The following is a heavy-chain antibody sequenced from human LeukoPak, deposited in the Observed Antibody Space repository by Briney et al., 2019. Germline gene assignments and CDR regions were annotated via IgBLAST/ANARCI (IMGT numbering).Heavy chain of an antibody. CDR2: IRYDGSNK. CDR1: WFTFSSYG. J-gene: IGHJ4*02. D-gene: IGHD2-21*01. Sequence: GGSLRLSCAASWFTFSSYGMDWVRQAPGKGLEWVAFIRYDGSNKYYADSVKGRFTISRDNSKNTQYLQMNSLRAEDTAVYYCAKGYCGRDCPFDYWGQGTLVTVSS. CDR3: AKGYCGRDCPFDY. V-gene: IGHV3-30*02.